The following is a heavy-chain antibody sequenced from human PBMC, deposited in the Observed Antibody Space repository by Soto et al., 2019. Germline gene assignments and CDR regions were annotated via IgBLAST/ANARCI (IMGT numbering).Heavy chain of an antibody. J-gene: IGHJ6*02. Sequence: ASVKVSCKASGYTFTSYGISWVRQAPGQGLEWMGWISAYNGNTKYAQKLQGRVTMTTDTSTSTAYMELRSLRSDDTAVYYCARDEGDFWSGYYNYYGMDVWGQGTTVTVSS. V-gene: IGHV1-18*01. CDR1: GYTFTSYG. D-gene: IGHD3-3*01. CDR2: ISAYNGNT. CDR3: ARDEGDFWSGYYNYYGMDV.